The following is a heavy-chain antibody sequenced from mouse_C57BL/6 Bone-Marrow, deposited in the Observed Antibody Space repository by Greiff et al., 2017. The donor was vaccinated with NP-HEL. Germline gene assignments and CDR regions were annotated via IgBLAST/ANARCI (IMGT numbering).Heavy chain of an antibody. CDR1: GYTFTDYN. CDR2: INPNNGGT. D-gene: IGHD1-1*01. J-gene: IGHJ2*01. Sequence: EVKLVESGPELVKPGASVKMSCKASGYTFTDYNMHWVKQSHGKSLEWIGYINPNNGGTSYNQKFKGKATLTVNKSSSTAYMALRSLTSEDSAVYYCARLVPRLRYYFDYWGQGTTLTVSS. CDR3: ARLVPRLRYYFDY. V-gene: IGHV1-22*01.